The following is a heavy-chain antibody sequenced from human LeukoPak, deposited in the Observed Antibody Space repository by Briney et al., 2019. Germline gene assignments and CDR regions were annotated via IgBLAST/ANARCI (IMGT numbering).Heavy chain of an antibody. CDR1: GFTFSSYS. Sequence: GGSLRLSCAASGFTFSSYSMNWVRQAPGKGLEGVSYISSSSSTIYYADSVKGRFTISRDNAKNSLYLQMNSLRAEDTAVYYCARDSITMVRGVRKYYFDYWGQGTLVTVSS. V-gene: IGHV3-48*01. J-gene: IGHJ4*02. CDR3: ARDSITMVRGVRKYYFDY. D-gene: IGHD3-10*01. CDR2: ISSSSSTI.